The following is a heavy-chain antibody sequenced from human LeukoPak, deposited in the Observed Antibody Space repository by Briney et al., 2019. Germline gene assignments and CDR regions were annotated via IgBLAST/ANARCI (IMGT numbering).Heavy chain of an antibody. Sequence: NPSQTLSLTCTVSGGSISSYYWSWIRQPPGKGLEWIGYIYYSGSTNYNPSLKSRVTISVDTSKNQFSLKLSSVTAADTAVYYCARGVEATRVLWFDPWGQGTLVTVSS. CDR3: ARGVEATRVLWFDP. D-gene: IGHD1-26*01. CDR2: IYYSGST. CDR1: GGSISSYY. V-gene: IGHV4-59*01. J-gene: IGHJ5*02.